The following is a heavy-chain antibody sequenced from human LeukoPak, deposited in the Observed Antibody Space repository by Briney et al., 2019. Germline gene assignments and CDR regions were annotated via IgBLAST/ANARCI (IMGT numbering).Heavy chain of an antibody. D-gene: IGHD2-2*01. V-gene: IGHV3-30-3*01. CDR1: GFTFSSYA. Sequence: GGSLRLSCAASGFTFSSYAMHWVRQAPGKGLEWVAVISYDGSNKYYADSVKGRFTISRDNSKNTLYLQMNSLRAEDAAVYYCAREGYCSSTSCYHFDYWGQGTLVTVSS. J-gene: IGHJ4*02. CDR3: AREGYCSSTSCYHFDY. CDR2: ISYDGSNK.